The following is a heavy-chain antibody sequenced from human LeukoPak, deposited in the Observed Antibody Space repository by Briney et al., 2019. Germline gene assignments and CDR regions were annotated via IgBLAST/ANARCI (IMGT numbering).Heavy chain of an antibody. CDR1: GGSISSYY. CDR2: IYTSGST. CDR3: ARHLAAYYYGSGSPYYGMDV. D-gene: IGHD3-10*01. Sequence: SETLSLTCTVSGGSISSYYWSWIRQPPGKGLEWIGYIYTSGSTNYNPSLKSRVTISVDTSKNQFSLKLSSVTAADTAVYYCARHLAAYYYGSGSPYYGMDVWGQGTTVTVSS. J-gene: IGHJ6*02. V-gene: IGHV4-4*09.